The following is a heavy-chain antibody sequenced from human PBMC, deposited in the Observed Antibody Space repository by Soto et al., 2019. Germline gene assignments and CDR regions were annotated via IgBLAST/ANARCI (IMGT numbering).Heavy chain of an antibody. J-gene: IGHJ4*02. CDR2: IIPIFGTA. V-gene: IGHV1-69*06. CDR1: GGTFSSYT. Sequence: ASVKVSCKASGGTFSSYTISWVRQAPGQGLEWMGGIIPIFGTANYAQKFQGRVTITADKSTSTAYMELSSLRSEDTAVYYCARAALDIVVVPAAPGPFDYWGQGTLVTVSS. D-gene: IGHD2-2*03. CDR3: ARAALDIVVVPAAPGPFDY.